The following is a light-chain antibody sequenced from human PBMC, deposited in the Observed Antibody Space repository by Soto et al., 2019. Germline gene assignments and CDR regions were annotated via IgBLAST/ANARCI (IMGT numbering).Light chain of an antibody. J-gene: IGLJ1*01. CDR2: RTT. CDR1: ISNSGSNY. CDR3: QSYDTTLSRV. V-gene: IGLV1-47*02. Sequence: QSVLTQPPSASGTPGQRIAISCSGSISNSGSNYVYWYQQLPGTAPKLLIQRTTTRPSGVPDRFSGSRSGTSASLAITGLQADDEADYYCQSYDTTLSRVFGTGTKLTVL.